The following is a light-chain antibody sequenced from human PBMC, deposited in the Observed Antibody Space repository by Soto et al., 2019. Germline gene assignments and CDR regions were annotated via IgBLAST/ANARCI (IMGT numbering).Light chain of an antibody. Sequence: EIVLTQSPGNLSLSPGERATLSCRASQSVSSSYLAWYQQKPGQAPRLLIYGASSRATGIPDRFSGSGSGTDFTLTISRLEPEDFAVYHCQQYGSSLPITFGQGTRLEIK. CDR3: QQYGSSLPIT. V-gene: IGKV3-20*01. CDR2: GAS. CDR1: QSVSSSY. J-gene: IGKJ5*01.